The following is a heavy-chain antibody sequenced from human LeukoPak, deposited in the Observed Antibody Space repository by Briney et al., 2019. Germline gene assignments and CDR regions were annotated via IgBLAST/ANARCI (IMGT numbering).Heavy chain of an antibody. Sequence: SETLSLTCTVSGASISSYYYNWIRQTAGRGLEWIGHLYISGSTDYNPSLKSRVTISVDTSKNQFSLKLSSVTAADTAVYYCARAYCGGDCNNHPDPYYFDYWGQGALVTVSS. CDR3: ARAYCGGDCNNHPDPYYFDY. V-gene: IGHV4-4*07. CDR1: GASISSYY. J-gene: IGHJ4*02. D-gene: IGHD2-21*02. CDR2: LYISGST.